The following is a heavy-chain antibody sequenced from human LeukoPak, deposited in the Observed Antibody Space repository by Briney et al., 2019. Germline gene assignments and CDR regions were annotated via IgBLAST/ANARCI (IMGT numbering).Heavy chain of an antibody. V-gene: IGHV3-23*01. D-gene: IGHD2-21*01. CDR2: ISDSGNT. CDR1: GFTFSSYA. CDR3: AKAPVTTCRGAYCYPFDY. J-gene: IGHJ4*02. Sequence: SGGSLRLSCAASGFTFSSYAMSWVRQAPGKGLEWVSAISDSGNTYHADSVKGRFTLSRDSSKNTLFLQMNRLRPEDAAVYYCAKAPVTTCRGAYCYPFDYWGQGTLVTVSS.